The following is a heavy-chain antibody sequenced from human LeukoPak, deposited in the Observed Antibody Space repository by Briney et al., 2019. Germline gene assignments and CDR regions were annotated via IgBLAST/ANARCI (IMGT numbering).Heavy chain of an antibody. CDR3: ARGRLRGTVTTDRYNWFDP. Sequence: PSETLSLTCAVYGGSFSGYYWSWIRQPPGKGLEWIGEINHSGSTNYNPSLKSRVTISVDTSKNQFPLKLSSVTAADTAVYYCARGRLRGTVTTDRYNWFDPWGQGTLVTVSS. D-gene: IGHD4-4*01. J-gene: IGHJ5*02. CDR1: GGSFSGYY. V-gene: IGHV4-34*01. CDR2: INHSGST.